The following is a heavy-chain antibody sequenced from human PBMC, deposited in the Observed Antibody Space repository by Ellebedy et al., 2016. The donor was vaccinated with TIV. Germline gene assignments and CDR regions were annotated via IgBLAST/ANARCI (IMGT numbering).Heavy chain of an antibody. CDR3: AREDYYGSGSYYSPYFDY. CDR2: ISYDESNK. Sequence: GGSLRLSCAASGFTFSSYAMHWVRQAPGKGLEWVAVISYDESNKYYADSVKGRFTISRDNSKNTLYLQMNSLRAEDTAVYYCAREDYYGSGSYYSPYFDYWGQGTLVTVSS. J-gene: IGHJ4*02. D-gene: IGHD3-10*01. CDR1: GFTFSSYA. V-gene: IGHV3-30-3*01.